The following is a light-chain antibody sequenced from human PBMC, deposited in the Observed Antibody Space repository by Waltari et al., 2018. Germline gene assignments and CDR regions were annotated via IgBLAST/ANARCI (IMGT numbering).Light chain of an antibody. CDR2: LAA. J-gene: IGKJ1*01. V-gene: IGKV4-1*01. CDR1: QSLLYSSNNKNS. Sequence: DIVMTQSPDSLAVSLGERATINCKSSQSLLYSSNNKNSLTWYQQKPGQPPKLLLYLAATRGSGFPDRFSGSGSGTDFTLTISSLQAEDVAVYYCQQYYTTPLTFGQGTKVEIK. CDR3: QQYYTTPLT.